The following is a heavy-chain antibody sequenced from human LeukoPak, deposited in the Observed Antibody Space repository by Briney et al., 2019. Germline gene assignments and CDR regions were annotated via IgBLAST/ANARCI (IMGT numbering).Heavy chain of an antibody. CDR1: GFTFSSYA. V-gene: IGHV3-30*04. CDR2: ISYDGSNK. D-gene: IGHD5-18*01. CDR3: ARDYGQYSYGYFDY. Sequence: PGRSLRLSCAASGFTFSSYAMHWVRQAPGKGLEWVAVISYDGSNKYYADSVKGRFTISRDNSKNTLYLQMNSLRAEDTAVYYCARDYGQYSYGYFDYWGQGTLVTVSS. J-gene: IGHJ4*02.